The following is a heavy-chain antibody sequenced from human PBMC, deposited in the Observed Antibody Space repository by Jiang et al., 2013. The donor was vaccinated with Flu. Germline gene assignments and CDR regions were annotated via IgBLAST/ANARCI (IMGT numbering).Heavy chain of an antibody. V-gene: IGHV1-46*01. CDR3: AKDSADYSPDY. J-gene: IGHJ4*02. CDR2: INPSGTST. CDR1: GYTFSNYF. Sequence: GAEVKKPGASVKVSCKASGYTFSNYFIHWVRQAPGQGLEWMGQINPSGTSTRLAQRFRGRVTMVRDASTSTVYMEVNSLRSEDTAVYFCAKDSADYSPDYWGQGTLVTVSS. D-gene: IGHD4-11*01.